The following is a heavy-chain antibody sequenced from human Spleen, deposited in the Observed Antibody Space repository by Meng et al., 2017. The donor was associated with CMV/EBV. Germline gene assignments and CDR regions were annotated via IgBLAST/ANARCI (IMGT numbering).Heavy chain of an antibody. V-gene: IGHV1-2*02. D-gene: IGHD3-3*01. J-gene: IGHJ4*02. Sequence: ASVKVSCKASGYTFSDYFMHWVRQAPGQGLEWMGWINPSSGGTNYAQKFQGRVTLTRDTSISTAYMELSRLRSDDTAVYYCARGAKTPYNFWSGYYDYWGQGMLVTVSS. CDR3: ARGAKTPYNFWSGYYDY. CDR1: GYTFSDYF. CDR2: INPSSGGT.